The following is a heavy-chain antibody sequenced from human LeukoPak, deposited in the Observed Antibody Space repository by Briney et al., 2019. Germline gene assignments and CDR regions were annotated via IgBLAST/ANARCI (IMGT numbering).Heavy chain of an antibody. J-gene: IGHJ6*04. V-gene: IGHV4-34*01. CDR3: ARDLRRAVAGHYYYYGMDV. CDR1: GGSFSGHY. CDR2: INHSGST. D-gene: IGHD6-19*01. Sequence: ASETLSLTCAVYGGSFSGHYWSWIRQPPGKGLEWIGEINHSGSTNYNPSLKSRVTISVDTSKNQFSLKLSSVTAADTAVYYCARDLRRAVAGHYYYYGMDVWGKGTTVTVSS.